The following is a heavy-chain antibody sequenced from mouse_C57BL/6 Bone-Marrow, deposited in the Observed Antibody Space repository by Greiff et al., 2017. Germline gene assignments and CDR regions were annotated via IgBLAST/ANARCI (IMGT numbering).Heavy chain of an antibody. D-gene: IGHD3-1*01. CDR1: GYTFTSYG. J-gene: IGHJ4*01. V-gene: IGHV1-81*01. CDR3: ARCLAAPATLGAMDY. CDR2: IYPGSGNT. Sequence: QVQLQQSGAELVRPGASVKLSCKASGYTFTSYGISWVKQSPGQGLEWIGDIYPGSGNTYYTEKFKGKATLTADKSSSTAYMELRRLTSEDSAVYFGARCLAAPATLGAMDYWGQGTSGTVSS.